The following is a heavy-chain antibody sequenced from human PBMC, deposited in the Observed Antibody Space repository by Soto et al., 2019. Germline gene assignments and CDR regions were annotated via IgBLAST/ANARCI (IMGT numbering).Heavy chain of an antibody. J-gene: IGHJ4*02. CDR2: SSAHKDDT. CDR3: TNDWSRYSASSGLMWLY. V-gene: IGHV1-18*01. Sequence: GXSVKVSFTASAYPCSRYGVRCLRQPPGQGLEWVVWSSAHKDDTRYAKNLQGRITMTTDTFTNTAYMELTSLTSDDTAVYYCTNDWSRYSASSGLMWLYWGQGTLVTVSS. D-gene: IGHD3-22*01. CDR1: AYPCSRYG.